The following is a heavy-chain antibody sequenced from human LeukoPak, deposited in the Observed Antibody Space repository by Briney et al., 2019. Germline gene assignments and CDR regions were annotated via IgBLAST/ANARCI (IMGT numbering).Heavy chain of an antibody. J-gene: IGHJ6*03. CDR3: ARVVAGYYYYMDV. V-gene: IGHV4-4*07. CDR2: IYTSGST. Sequence: SXXLSLTCTVSGGSISSYYWSWIPQPAGKGLEWIGRIYTSGSTNYNPSLKRRVTMSVDTSKNQFSLKLSSVTAADTAVYYCARVVAGYYYYMDVWGKGTTVTVSS. CDR1: GGSISSYY.